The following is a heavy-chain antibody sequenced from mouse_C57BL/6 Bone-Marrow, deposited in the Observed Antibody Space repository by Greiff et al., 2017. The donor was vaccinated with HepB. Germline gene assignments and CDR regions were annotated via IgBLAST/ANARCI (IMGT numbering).Heavy chain of an antibody. D-gene: IGHD1-1*01. CDR2: IYPGSGST. CDR1: GYTFTSYW. Sequence: VQLQQPGAELVKPGASVKMSCKASGYTFTSYWITWVKQRPGQGLEWIGDIYPGSGSTNYNEKFKSKATLTVDTSSSTAYMQLSSLTSEDSAVYYCARSGIYYYSSRPSHYAMDYWGQGTSVTVSS. V-gene: IGHV1-55*01. CDR3: ARSGIYYYSSRPSHYAMDY. J-gene: IGHJ4*01.